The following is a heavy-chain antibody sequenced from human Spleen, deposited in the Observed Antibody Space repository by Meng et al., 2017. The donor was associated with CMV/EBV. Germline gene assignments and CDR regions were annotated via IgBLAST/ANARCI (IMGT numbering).Heavy chain of an antibody. CDR2: INWNGGST. CDR1: GFTFDDYG. CDR3: ARADRLFVVGLFDY. J-gene: IGHJ4*02. Sequence: GESLKISCAASGFTFDDYGMSWVRQAPGKGLEWVSGINWNGGSTGYVDSVKGRFTISRDNAKNSLYLQMNSLRAEDTALYYRARADRLFVVGLFDYWGQGTLVTVSS. V-gene: IGHV3-20*04. D-gene: IGHD2-21*01.